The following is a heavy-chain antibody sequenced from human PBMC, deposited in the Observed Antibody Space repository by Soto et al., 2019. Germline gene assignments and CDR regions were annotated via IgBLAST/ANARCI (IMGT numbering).Heavy chain of an antibody. Sequence: QVQLQESGPGLVKPSETLSLTCTVSGGSVSSGSYYWSWIRQPPGKVLEWIGYIYYSGSTNYNPSLKSRVTISVDTSKNQFSLKLSSVTAADTAVYYCARSIVGATKKAFDIWGQGTMVTVSS. CDR2: IYYSGST. V-gene: IGHV4-61*01. D-gene: IGHD1-26*01. CDR3: ARSIVGATKKAFDI. CDR1: GGSVSSGSYY. J-gene: IGHJ3*02.